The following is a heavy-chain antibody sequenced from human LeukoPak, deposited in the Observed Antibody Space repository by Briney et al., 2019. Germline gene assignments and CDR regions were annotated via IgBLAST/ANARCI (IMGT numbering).Heavy chain of an antibody. CDR2: IIPIFGTA. Sequence: SVKVSCKAPGGTFSSYAISWVRQAPGQGLEWMGGIIPIFGTANYAQKFQGRVTITADESTSTAYMELSSLRSEDTAVYYCARGSGGADYYYYYMDVWGKGTTVTVSS. V-gene: IGHV1-69*01. J-gene: IGHJ6*03. D-gene: IGHD1-26*01. CDR3: ARGSGGADYYYYYMDV. CDR1: GGTFSSYA.